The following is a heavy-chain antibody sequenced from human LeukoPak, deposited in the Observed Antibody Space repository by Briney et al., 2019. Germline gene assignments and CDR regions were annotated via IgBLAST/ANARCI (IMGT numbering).Heavy chain of an antibody. CDR3: ARDSPASGIAPTFDP. CDR2: ISAYNGNT. J-gene: IGHJ5*02. CDR1: GYTFTSYG. D-gene: IGHD6-13*01. V-gene: IGHV1-18*01. Sequence: ASVKVSCKASGYTFTSYGISWVRQAPGQGLEWMRWISAYNGNTNYAQKLQGRVTMTTDTSTSTAYMELRSLRSDDTAVYYCARDSPASGIAPTFDPWGQGTLVTVSS.